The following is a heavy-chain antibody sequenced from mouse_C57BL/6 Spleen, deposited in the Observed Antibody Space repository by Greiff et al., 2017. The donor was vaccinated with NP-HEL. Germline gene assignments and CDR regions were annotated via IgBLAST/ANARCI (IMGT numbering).Heavy chain of an antibody. CDR1: GYTFTDYN. V-gene: IGHV1-18*01. CDR3: ARLANWDPYWYFDV. CDR2: INPNNGGT. D-gene: IGHD4-1*01. Sequence: EVKLQESGPELVKPGASVKIPCKASGYTFTDYNMDWVKQSHGKSLEWIGDINPNNGGTIYNQKFKGKATLTVDKSSSTAYMELRSLTSEDTAVYYCARLANWDPYWYFDVWGTGTTVTVSS. J-gene: IGHJ1*03.